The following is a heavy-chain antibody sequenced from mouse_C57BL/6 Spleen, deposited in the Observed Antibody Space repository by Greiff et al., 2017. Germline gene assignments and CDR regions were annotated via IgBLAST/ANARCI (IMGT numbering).Heavy chain of an antibody. V-gene: IGHV1-18*01. CDR1: GYTFTDYN. Sequence: VQLQQSGPELVKPGASVKIPCKASGYTFTDYNMDWVKQSHGKSLEWIGDINPNNGGTIYNQKFKGKATLTVDKSSSTAYMELRSLTSEDTAVYYCARSDFSSYDYFDYWGQGTTLTVSS. CDR2: INPNNGGT. CDR3: ARSDFSSYDYFDY. D-gene: IGHD1-1*01. J-gene: IGHJ2*01.